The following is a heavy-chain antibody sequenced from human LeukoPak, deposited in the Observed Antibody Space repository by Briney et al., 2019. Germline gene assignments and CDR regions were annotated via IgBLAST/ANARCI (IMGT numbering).Heavy chain of an antibody. CDR1: GFTFSSYE. D-gene: IGHD3-10*01. CDR2: ISSSGSTI. CDR3: ACGSSYYYYGMDV. V-gene: IGHV3-48*03. J-gene: IGHJ6*02. Sequence: PGGSLRLSCAASGFTFSSYEMNWVRQAPGKGLEWVSYISSSGSTIYYADSVKGRFTISRDNAKNSLYLQMNSLRAEDTAVYYCACGSSYYYYGMDVRDQGTTVTVSS.